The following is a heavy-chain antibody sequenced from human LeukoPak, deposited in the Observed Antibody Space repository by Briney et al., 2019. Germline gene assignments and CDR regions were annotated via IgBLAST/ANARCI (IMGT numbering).Heavy chain of an antibody. V-gene: IGHV4-59*01. CDR3: AKWGYYFDSSAYVAPTDDS. CDR2: INYNGRT. J-gene: IGHJ4*02. Sequence: SGTLSLTCTVSGGSISSYYWTWIRQPPGKGLEWIGYINYNGRTDYKPSLKSRVTISLDTSKNQLSLKLSSVTAADTAVYYCAKWGYYFDSSAYVAPTDDSWGQGTLVTVSS. CDR1: GGSISSYY. D-gene: IGHD3-22*01.